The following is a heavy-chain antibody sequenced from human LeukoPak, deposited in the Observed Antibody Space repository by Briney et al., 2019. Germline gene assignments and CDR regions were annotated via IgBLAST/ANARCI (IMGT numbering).Heavy chain of an antibody. CDR3: ARQNTNWFDP. CDR2: IYHSGST. D-gene: IGHD1/OR15-1a*01. Sequence: SETLSLTCTVSGGSIGSGYYWGWIRQPPGKGLEWIGSIYHSGSTYYNPSLKSRVTISVDTSKNQFSLKLSSVTAADTAVYYCARQNTNWFDPWGQGTLVTVSS. V-gene: IGHV4-38-2*02. J-gene: IGHJ5*02. CDR1: GGSIGSGYY.